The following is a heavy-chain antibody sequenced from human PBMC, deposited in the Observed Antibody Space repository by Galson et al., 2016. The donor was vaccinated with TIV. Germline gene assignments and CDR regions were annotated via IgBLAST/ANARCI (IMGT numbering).Heavy chain of an antibody. CDR2: IIPMFGSA. J-gene: IGHJ5*01. CDR1: GDTFRTYT. Sequence: SVKVSCKASGDTFRTYTISWVRQAPGQGLEWMGRIIPMFGSANYAQKFQGRVTITTDEVKTTTYMELSSLRSEDTAMYFCARAPQIYDDWFDSWGQGTLVIVSS. D-gene: IGHD3-16*01. CDR3: ARAPQIYDDWFDS. V-gene: IGHV1-69*05.